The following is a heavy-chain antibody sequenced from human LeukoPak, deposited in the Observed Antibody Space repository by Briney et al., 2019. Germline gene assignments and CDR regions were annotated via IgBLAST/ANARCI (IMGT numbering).Heavy chain of an antibody. CDR1: GFTFSSYG. D-gene: IGHD5-18*01. CDR2: ISYDGSNK. V-gene: IGHV3-30*03. Sequence: GGSPRLSCAASGFTFSSYGMHWVRQAPGKGLEWVAVISYDGSNKYYAGSVKGRFTISRDNSKNTLYLQMNSLRAEDTAVYYCATDKDTAMTFDYWGQGTLVTVSS. CDR3: ATDKDTAMTFDY. J-gene: IGHJ4*02.